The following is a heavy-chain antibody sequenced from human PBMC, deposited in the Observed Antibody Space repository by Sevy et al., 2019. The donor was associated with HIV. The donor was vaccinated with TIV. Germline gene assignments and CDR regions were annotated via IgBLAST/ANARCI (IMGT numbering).Heavy chain of an antibody. CDR3: ARDLEFYDYCAYEPAFMPDY. J-gene: IGHJ4*02. D-gene: IGHD3-16*01. CDR1: GFTFSTYG. Sequence: GGSLRLSCAASGFTFSTYGMHWVRQAPGKGLEWVAVIWFDGSNTYYADSVKGRFTISRDIAKNTLHLQMNSLRVEDKAMYYCARDLEFYDYCAYEPAFMPDYWGQGTLVTVSS. CDR2: IWFDGSNT. V-gene: IGHV3-33*01.